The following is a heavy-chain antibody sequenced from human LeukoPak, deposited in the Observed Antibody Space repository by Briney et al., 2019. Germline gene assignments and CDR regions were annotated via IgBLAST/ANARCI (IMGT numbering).Heavy chain of an antibody. CDR3: ARGGITMIVED. D-gene: IGHD3-22*01. Sequence: SETLSLTCTVSGGSISSYYWSWIRQPPGKGLEWIGYIYYSGSTNYNPSLKSRVTISVDTSKNQFSLKLSSVTAADTAVYYCARGGITMIVEDWGQGTLVTVSP. CDR2: IYYSGST. V-gene: IGHV4-59*01. J-gene: IGHJ4*02. CDR1: GGSISSYY.